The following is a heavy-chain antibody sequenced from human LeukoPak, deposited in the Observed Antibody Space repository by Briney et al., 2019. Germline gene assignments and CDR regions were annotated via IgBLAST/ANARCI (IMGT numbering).Heavy chain of an antibody. CDR3: AFSSSTPDYYYYMDV. Sequence: GGSLRLSCAASGFTFSSYGMHWVRQAPGKGLEWVAFIRYDGSNKYYADSVKGRFTISRGNSKNTLYLQMNSLRAEDTAVYYCAFSSSTPDYYYYMDVWGKGTTITVSS. V-gene: IGHV3-30*02. CDR1: GFTFSSYG. J-gene: IGHJ6*03. CDR2: IRYDGSNK. D-gene: IGHD6-6*01.